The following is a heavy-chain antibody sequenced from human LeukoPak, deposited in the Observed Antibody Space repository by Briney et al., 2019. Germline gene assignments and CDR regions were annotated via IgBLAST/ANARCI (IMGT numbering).Heavy chain of an antibody. J-gene: IGHJ6*03. Sequence: ASVKVSXKASGYTFTGYYMHWVRQAPGQGLEWMGRINPNSGGTNYAQKFQGRVTMTRDTSISTAYMELSRLRSDDTAAYYCARGDILTGYYSVYYYYMDVWGKGTTVTVSS. V-gene: IGHV1-2*06. CDR3: ARGDILTGYYSVYYYYMDV. CDR1: GYTFTGYY. D-gene: IGHD3-9*01. CDR2: INPNSGGT.